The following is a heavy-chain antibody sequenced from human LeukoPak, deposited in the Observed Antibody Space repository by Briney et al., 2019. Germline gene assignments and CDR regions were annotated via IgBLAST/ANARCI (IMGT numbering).Heavy chain of an antibody. D-gene: IGHD6-19*01. J-gene: IGHJ6*02. Sequence: ASVKVSCKASGYTFTSYGISWVRQAPGQGLEWMGWISAYNGNTNYAQKLQGRVTMTTDTSTSTAYMELRSLRSDDTAVYYCARDDSSGWYLENYYYYYGMDVWGQGTTVTVSS. CDR2: ISAYNGNT. CDR3: ARDDSSGWYLENYYYYYGMDV. V-gene: IGHV1-18*01. CDR1: GYTFTSYG.